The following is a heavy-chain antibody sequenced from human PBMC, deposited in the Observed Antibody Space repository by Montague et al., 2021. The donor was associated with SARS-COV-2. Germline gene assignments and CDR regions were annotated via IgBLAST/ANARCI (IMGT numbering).Heavy chain of an antibody. D-gene: IGHD2-8*02. CDR2: TKYTSTRYE. Sequence: CAISGDSVSSNIAAWNWLRQSPSRGLEWLGRTKYTSTRYETYAVSVQSRITITTDTSKNQFSLHPNSVTPEDTAVYYCARDLYWAFDAWGLGTTVTVS. CDR1: GDSVSSNIAA. V-gene: IGHV6-1*01. J-gene: IGHJ3*01. CDR3: ARDLYWAFDA.